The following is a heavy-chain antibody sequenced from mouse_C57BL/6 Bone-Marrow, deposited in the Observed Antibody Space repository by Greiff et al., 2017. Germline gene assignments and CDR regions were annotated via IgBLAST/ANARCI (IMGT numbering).Heavy chain of an antibody. J-gene: IGHJ3*01. CDR2: IDPSDSYT. V-gene: IGHV1-69*01. CDR1: GYTFTSYW. CDR3: ARGGGHRLAY. Sequence: VQLQQPGAELVMPGASVKLSCKASGYTFTSYWMHWVKQRPGQGLEWIGEIDPSDSYTNYNQKFKGKSTLTVDKSSSTAYMQLSSLTSEDSAVYYCARGGGHRLAYWGQGTLVTVSA.